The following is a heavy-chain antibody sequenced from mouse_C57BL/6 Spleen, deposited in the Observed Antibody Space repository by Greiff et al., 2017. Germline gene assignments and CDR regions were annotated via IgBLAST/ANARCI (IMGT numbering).Heavy chain of an antibody. D-gene: IGHD3-2*02. Sequence: VQLQQPGAELVKPGASVKLSCKASGYTFTSYWMQWVKQRPGQGLEWIGEIDPSDSYTNYNQKFKGKATLTVDTSSSTAYMQLSSLTSEDSAVYYCARIRPFAYWGQGTLVTVSA. CDR3: ARIRPFAY. CDR1: GYTFTSYW. J-gene: IGHJ3*01. CDR2: IDPSDSYT. V-gene: IGHV1-50*01.